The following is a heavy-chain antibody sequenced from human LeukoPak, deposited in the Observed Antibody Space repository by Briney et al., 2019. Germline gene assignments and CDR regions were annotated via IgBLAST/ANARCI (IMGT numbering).Heavy chain of an antibody. V-gene: IGHV4-59*01. CDR3: TRAVITFGAAVAKGFDC. Sequence: SETLSLTCTVSGGCFSTYYWSWIRQPPGKGLEWIEYIYYSGSTDYNPSLKSRVTMSLDTSKNQFSLDLSSVTAADTAVYYCTRAVITFGAAVAKGFDCWGQGTLVTVSS. D-gene: IGHD3-16*01. CDR1: GGCFSTYY. J-gene: IGHJ4*02. CDR2: IYYSGST.